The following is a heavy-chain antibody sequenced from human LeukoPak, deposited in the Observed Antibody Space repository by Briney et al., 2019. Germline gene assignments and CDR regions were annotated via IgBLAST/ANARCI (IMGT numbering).Heavy chain of an antibody. CDR1: GGSISSGNYY. V-gene: IGHV4-61*02. CDR2: IYISGST. Sequence: PSETLSLTCTVSGGSISSGNYYWIWIRQPAGKELEWIGRIYISGSTYYNPSLKSRVTISVDTSKNQFSLKLSSVTAADTAVYYCARENMGGGWYGGDYFDYWGQGTLVTVSS. J-gene: IGHJ4*02. D-gene: IGHD6-19*01. CDR3: ARENMGGGWYGGDYFDY.